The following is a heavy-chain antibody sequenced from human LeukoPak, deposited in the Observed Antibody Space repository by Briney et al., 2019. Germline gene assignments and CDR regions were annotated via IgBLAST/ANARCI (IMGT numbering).Heavy chain of an antibody. J-gene: IGHJ3*02. Sequence: GGSLRLSCAASGFTFSSYSMSWVRQAPGKGLEWVSLISGSGDSTYYADPVKGRFTISRDNSKNTLYLQMNSLRAEDTAVYYCTKGSLSGYTRGPFDIWGQGTMVTVSS. V-gene: IGHV3-23*01. D-gene: IGHD3-3*01. CDR3: TKGSLSGYTRGPFDI. CDR2: ISGSGDST. CDR1: GFTFSSYS.